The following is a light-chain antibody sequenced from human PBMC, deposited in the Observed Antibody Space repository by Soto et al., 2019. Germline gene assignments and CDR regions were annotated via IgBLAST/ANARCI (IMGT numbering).Light chain of an antibody. CDR2: WAS. CDR1: QSVLYSSNNKNY. CDR3: QQYYSTPLT. Sequence: DIVMTRSPDSLAVSMGERATINCKSSQSVLYSSNNKNYLAWYQQKPGQPPKLLIYWASTRESGVPDRFSGSGSRTDFTLTISSLQAEDVAVYYCQQYYSTPLTFGGGTKV. V-gene: IGKV4-1*01. J-gene: IGKJ4*01.